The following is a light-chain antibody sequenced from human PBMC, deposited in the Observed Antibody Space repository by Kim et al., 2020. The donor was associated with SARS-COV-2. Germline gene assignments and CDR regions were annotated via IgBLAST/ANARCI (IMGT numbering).Light chain of an antibody. Sequence: LSVSPGERATLPCRASQPISSNFAWYQQRPGQAPRLLIYGPSTRATGIPARFSGSGSGTEFTLTISSLQSEDVAVYYCQHYDNRVTFGGGTKVDIK. CDR1: QPISSN. V-gene: IGKV3-15*01. CDR2: GPS. J-gene: IGKJ4*01. CDR3: QHYDNRVT.